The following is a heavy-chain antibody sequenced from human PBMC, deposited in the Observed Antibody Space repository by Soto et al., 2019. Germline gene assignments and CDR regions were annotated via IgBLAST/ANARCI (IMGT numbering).Heavy chain of an antibody. Sequence: ETLSLTCIVSGGSISRGSYYWGWIRQPPGKGLEWIGSVYYSGSPYYNPSLQSRVTISLDTSKNQFSLNLTSVTAADTAIYYCAKVHSALFLYWGPGALVTVSS. CDR3: AKVHSALFLY. CDR2: VYYSGSP. D-gene: IGHD5-18*01. V-gene: IGHV4-39*01. J-gene: IGHJ4*02. CDR1: GGSISRGSYY.